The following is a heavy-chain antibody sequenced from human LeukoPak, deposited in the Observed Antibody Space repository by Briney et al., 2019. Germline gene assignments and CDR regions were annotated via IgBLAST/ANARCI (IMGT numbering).Heavy chain of an antibody. J-gene: IGHJ4*02. CDR2: IYYSGST. CDR1: GGSISSYY. Sequence: ASETLSLTCTVSGGSISSYYWSWIRQPPGKGLEWIGYIYYSGSTNYNPSLKSRVTISIDTSKTQFSLKLTSVTAADTAVYYCARLPFTYYDSGRGVYYFDYWGQGTLVTVSS. D-gene: IGHD3-10*01. V-gene: IGHV4-59*08. CDR3: ARLPFTYYDSGRGVYYFDY.